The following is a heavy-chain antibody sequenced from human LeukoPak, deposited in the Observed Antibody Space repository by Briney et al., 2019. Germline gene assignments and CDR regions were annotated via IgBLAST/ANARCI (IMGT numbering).Heavy chain of an antibody. Sequence: GGSLRLSCAASGFTFSNYWMSWVRQAPGKGLEWVANIKQDGGEKHYVDSVKGRFAISRDNAKNSLYLQMNSLRAEDTAVYYCASPFGGEGYWGQGTLVTVSS. CDR1: GFTFSNYW. J-gene: IGHJ4*02. D-gene: IGHD3-16*01. CDR3: ASPFGGEGY. CDR2: IKQDGGEK. V-gene: IGHV3-7*03.